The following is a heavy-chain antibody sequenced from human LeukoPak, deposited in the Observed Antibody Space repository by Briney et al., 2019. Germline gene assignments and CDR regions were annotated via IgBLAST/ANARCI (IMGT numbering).Heavy chain of an antibody. CDR3: ARRIISDY. D-gene: IGHD3-10*01. V-gene: IGHV1-8*01. CDR2: LNPHSGNT. CDR1: GYTFTNYD. Sequence: ASVKVSCKAPGYTFTNYDINWVRQATGQGLEWMGWLNPHSGNTGYAQKFQGRVTMTRNTSISTAYMELSSLRSDDTAVYYCARRIISDYWGQGSLVTVSS. J-gene: IGHJ4*02.